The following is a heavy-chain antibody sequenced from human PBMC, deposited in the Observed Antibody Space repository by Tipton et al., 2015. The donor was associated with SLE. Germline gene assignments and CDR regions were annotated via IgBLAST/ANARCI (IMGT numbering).Heavy chain of an antibody. CDR2: IDSDGSSI. D-gene: IGHD6-13*01. CDR3: VRDDEVHSSWYNWFDP. CDR1: GFTFKNYW. Sequence: GSLRLSCAASGFTFKNYWMHWVRQAPGKGLMWVARIDSDGSSISYADSVKGRFTISRDNAKNVLYLEMNSLRDDDTAVYYCVRDDEVHSSWYNWFDPWGQGTQVADSS. J-gene: IGHJ5*02. V-gene: IGHV3-74*01.